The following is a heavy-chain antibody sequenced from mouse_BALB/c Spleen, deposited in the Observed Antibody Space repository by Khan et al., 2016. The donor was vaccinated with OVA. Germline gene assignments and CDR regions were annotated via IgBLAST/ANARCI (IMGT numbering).Heavy chain of an antibody. J-gene: IGHJ2*01. CDR3: ARDHGNTYGYVDY. V-gene: IGHV2-9*02. CDR1: GFSLNSYG. Sequence: QVQLKESGPGLVAPSQSLSITCTVSGFSLNSYGVHWVRQPPGKGLEWLGIIWAGGSTNYNSALMSRLSISKDNSKSQVFVKMISLQTDDTAMYYCARDHGNTYGYVDYWGQGTTLTVSS. CDR2: IWAGGST. D-gene: IGHD1-1*01.